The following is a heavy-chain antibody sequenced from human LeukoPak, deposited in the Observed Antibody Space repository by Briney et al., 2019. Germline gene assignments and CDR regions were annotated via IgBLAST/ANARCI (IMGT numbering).Heavy chain of an antibody. Sequence: SETLSLTCTVSGGSISSSSYYWGWIRQPPGKGLEWIGSIYYNGSTYYNPSLKSRVTISVDTSKNQFSLKLSSVTAADTAVYYCARHPHSSGWYGWFDPWGQGTLVTVSS. CDR2: IYYNGST. CDR3: ARHPHSSGWYGWFDP. J-gene: IGHJ5*02. V-gene: IGHV4-39*01. D-gene: IGHD6-19*01. CDR1: GGSISSSSYY.